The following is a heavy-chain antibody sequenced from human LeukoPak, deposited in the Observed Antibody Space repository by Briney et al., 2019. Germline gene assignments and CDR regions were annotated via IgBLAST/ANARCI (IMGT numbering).Heavy chain of an antibody. CDR2: INHSGST. J-gene: IGHJ4*02. Sequence: SETLSLTCAVYGGSFSGYYWSWIRQPPGKGLEWIGEINHSGSTNYNPSLKSRVTISVDTSNNQFSMKLSSVTAADTAVYYCARIFIRNGYSSYFDCWGQGTLVAVSS. V-gene: IGHV4-34*01. D-gene: IGHD5-18*01. CDR3: ARIFIRNGYSSYFDC. CDR1: GGSFSGYY.